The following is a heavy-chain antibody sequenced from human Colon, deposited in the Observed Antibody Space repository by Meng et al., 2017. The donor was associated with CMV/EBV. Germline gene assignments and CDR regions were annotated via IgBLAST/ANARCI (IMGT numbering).Heavy chain of an antibody. CDR1: GYTFTGYY. V-gene: IGHV1-2*02. Sequence: ASVKVSCKASGYTFTGYYMHWVRQAPGQGLEWMGWINPNSGGTNYAQKFQGRVTMTRDTSISTAYMELSRLRSDDTAVYYCARAKDAVFGVVITAARSCYGMDVWGQGTTVTVSS. CDR2: INPNSGGT. D-gene: IGHD3-3*01. CDR3: ARAKDAVFGVVITAARSCYGMDV. J-gene: IGHJ6*02.